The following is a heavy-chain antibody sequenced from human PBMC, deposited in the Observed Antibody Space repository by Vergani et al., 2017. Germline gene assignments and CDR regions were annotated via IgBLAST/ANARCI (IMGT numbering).Heavy chain of an antibody. CDR3: AKARLLNRALDY. Sequence: EVQLLQSGGGVIQPGGSVRLSCAASGFTFDDYAMHWVRQAPGKGLEWVSGISWNSGSIGYADSVKGRFTISRDNAKNSLYLQMNSLRAEDTALYYCAKARLLNRALDYWGQGTLVTVSS. CDR2: ISWNSGSI. CDR1: GFTFDDYA. D-gene: IGHD2-21*02. V-gene: IGHV3-9*01. J-gene: IGHJ4*02.